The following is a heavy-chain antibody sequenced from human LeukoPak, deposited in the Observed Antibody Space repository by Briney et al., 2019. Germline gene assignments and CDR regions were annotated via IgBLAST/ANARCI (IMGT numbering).Heavy chain of an antibody. CDR3: ARNTVSAAGDY. CDR1: GFTLRSSW. J-gene: IGHJ4*02. Sequence: PGGSLRLSCAASGFTLRSSWMTWVRQAPGKGLEWVANIKEDGSEENYVDSVKGRFTISRDNAKNSLYLQMNSLGAEDTAVYYCARNTVSAAGDYWGQGTLVTVSS. V-gene: IGHV3-7*01. CDR2: IKEDGSEE. D-gene: IGHD4-17*01.